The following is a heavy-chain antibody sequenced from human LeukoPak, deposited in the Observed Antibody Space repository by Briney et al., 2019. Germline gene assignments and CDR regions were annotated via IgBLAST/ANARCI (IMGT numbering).Heavy chain of an antibody. CDR2: IYYSGTT. Sequence: SETLSLTCTVSGCSISSSAYYWGWIRQPPGKGLEWIGNIYYSGTTYYNPSLKGRVTISVDASKNQFSLKLYSVTAADTAVYYCARKEIYPTWFDPWGQGTLVTVSS. CDR1: GCSISSSAYY. CDR3: ARKEIYPTWFDP. V-gene: IGHV4-39*01. J-gene: IGHJ5*02.